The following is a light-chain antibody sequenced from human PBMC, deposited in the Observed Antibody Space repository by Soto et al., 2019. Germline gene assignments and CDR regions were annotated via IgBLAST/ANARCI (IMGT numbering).Light chain of an antibody. Sequence: DIQRTQSPSSVSASGGGRVTMACQASHDINNYLNWYQQKPGKPPKLLIYDASKLETGVPSRFSGSGYGTDFTLTINSLQPDDFATYYCQQCDNLPTFGGGTKVDIK. V-gene: IGKV1-33*01. CDR2: DAS. CDR3: QQCDNLPT. CDR1: HDINNY. J-gene: IGKJ4*01.